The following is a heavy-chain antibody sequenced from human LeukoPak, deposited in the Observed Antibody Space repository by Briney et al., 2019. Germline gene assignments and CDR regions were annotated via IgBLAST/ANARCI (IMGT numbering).Heavy chain of an antibody. D-gene: IGHD5-18*01. CDR1: GFTFSSYG. CDR3: ASTKGSYGYY. Sequence: PGGSLRLSCAASGFTFSSYGMHWVRQAPGKGLEWVAFIRYDGTNKYSADSVKGRFTISRDNSKNTLYLQMNSLRAEDTAVYYCASTKGSYGYYWGQGTLVTVSS. V-gene: IGHV3-30*02. J-gene: IGHJ4*02. CDR2: IRYDGTNK.